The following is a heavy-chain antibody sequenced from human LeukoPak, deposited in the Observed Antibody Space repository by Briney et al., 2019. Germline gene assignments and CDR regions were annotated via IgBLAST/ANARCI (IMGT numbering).Heavy chain of an antibody. CDR3: ASRPAGSTWYGVFDY. Sequence: PSETLSLTCTVSGGPIDRHYWSWLRQPPGKGLEWIGYVFYPGSTNYNPSLKSRVTMSLDTSRDQFPLRLTSVTAADTANYYCASRPAGSTWYGVFDYWSQGTLVTVSS. CDR2: VFYPGST. D-gene: IGHD6-13*01. CDR1: GGPIDRHY. V-gene: IGHV4-59*11. J-gene: IGHJ4*02.